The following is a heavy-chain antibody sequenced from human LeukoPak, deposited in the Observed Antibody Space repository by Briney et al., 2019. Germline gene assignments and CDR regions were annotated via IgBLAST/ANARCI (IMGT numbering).Heavy chain of an antibody. Sequence: ASVKVSCKASGYTFTGYYIHWVRQAPGQGLEWMGWINPNSGGTNYAQTFQGRVTMTRDTSITTASLELSSLRSDDTAVYYCARIGYNHYFDYWGQGTLVTVSS. CDR3: ARIGYNHYFDY. CDR2: INPNSGGT. D-gene: IGHD5-24*01. CDR1: GYTFTGYY. J-gene: IGHJ4*02. V-gene: IGHV1-2*02.